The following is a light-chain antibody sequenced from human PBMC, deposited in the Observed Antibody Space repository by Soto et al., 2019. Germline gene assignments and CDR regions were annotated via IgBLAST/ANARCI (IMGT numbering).Light chain of an antibody. Sequence: EIVLTQSPGTLSLCPGERASLSCRASQSVSNNYLAWYQQKPGQAPRLLIYDASNRATGIPARFSGSGSGTDLTLTISSLQPEDFAVYYCHQRSNWPPTFGGGTKVDI. CDR3: HQRSNWPPT. J-gene: IGKJ4*01. CDR2: DAS. V-gene: IGKV3-11*01. CDR1: QSVSNNY.